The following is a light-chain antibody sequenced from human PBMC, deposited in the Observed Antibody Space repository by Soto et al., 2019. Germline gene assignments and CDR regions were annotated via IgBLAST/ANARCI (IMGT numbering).Light chain of an antibody. CDR2: AAS. V-gene: IGKV1-39*01. CDR3: QQSYSTTWT. Sequence: DIQMTQSPSSLSASVGDRVTITCRASQSISTYLNWYQQKPGKAPKLLIYAASTFQSGVPSRFSGSGSETDFTLTISSLQPEDFATYSCQQSYSTTWTFGQGTKV. J-gene: IGKJ1*01. CDR1: QSISTY.